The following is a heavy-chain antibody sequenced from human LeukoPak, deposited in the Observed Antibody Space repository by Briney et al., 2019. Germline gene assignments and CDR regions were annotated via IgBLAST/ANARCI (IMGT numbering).Heavy chain of an antibody. CDR2: IYYSGST. J-gene: IGHJ4*02. Sequence: SETLSLTCTVSGGSISSSSYYWGWIRQPPGKGLEWIGSIYYSGSTYYNPSLKSRVTISVDTSKNQFSLKLSSVTAADTAVYYCARDSESDYGDYEGVNLDYWGQGTLVTVSS. CDR3: ARDSESDYGDYEGVNLDY. D-gene: IGHD4-17*01. V-gene: IGHV4-39*07. CDR1: GGSISSSSYY.